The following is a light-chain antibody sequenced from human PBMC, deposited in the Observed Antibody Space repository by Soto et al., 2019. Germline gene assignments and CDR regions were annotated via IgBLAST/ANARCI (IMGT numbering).Light chain of an antibody. CDR3: QQSNNWPYT. CDR2: GAS. V-gene: IGKV3-15*01. J-gene: IGKJ2*01. CDR1: QRVSDN. Sequence: EIVMTQSPATLSVSPGERANLSCRASQRVSDNLAWYQQKPGQAPRLLIYGASTRATGIPARFSGSGSGTEFTLTISSLQSEDFAVYYCQQSNNWPYTFGQGTKLDIK.